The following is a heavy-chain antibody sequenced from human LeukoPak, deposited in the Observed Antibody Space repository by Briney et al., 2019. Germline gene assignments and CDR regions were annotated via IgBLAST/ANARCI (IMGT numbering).Heavy chain of an antibody. V-gene: IGHV1-3*03. CDR2: INAGNGNT. J-gene: IGHJ5*02. CDR3: ARERLGINWFDP. D-gene: IGHD3-16*01. CDR1: GYTITSYA. Sequence: ASVKVSCKASGYTITSYAMHWVRQAPGQRLEWMGWINAGNGNTKYSQEFQGRVTITRDTSASTAYMELSSLRSGDMAVYYCARERLGINWFDPWGQGTLVTVSS.